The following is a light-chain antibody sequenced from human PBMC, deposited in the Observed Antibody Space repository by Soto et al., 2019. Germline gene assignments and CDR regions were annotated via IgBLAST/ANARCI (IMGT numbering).Light chain of an antibody. Sequence: QSVLTQSPSVSGTPGQRVTISCSGSSSNIVSNTVNWYQQLPGTAPKLLIYSNDQRPSGVPDRFSGSKSGTSASLAISGLQSEDEADYYCAAWDDSLNGYVFGSGTKVTVL. CDR1: SSNIVSNT. V-gene: IGLV1-44*01. J-gene: IGLJ1*01. CDR2: SND. CDR3: AAWDDSLNGYV.